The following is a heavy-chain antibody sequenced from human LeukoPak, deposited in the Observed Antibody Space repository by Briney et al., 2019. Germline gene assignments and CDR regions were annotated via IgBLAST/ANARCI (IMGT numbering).Heavy chain of an antibody. V-gene: IGHV1-69*05. CDR3: ARGGQWELPEG. D-gene: IGHD1-26*01. CDR1: GGTFSSYA. J-gene: IGHJ4*02. CDR2: IIPIFGTA. Sequence: ASVKVSCKASGGTFSSYAISWVRQAPGQGLEWMGRIIPIFGTANYAQKFQGRVTITTDESTRTAYMELSSLRSEDTAVYYCARGGQWELPEGWGQGTLVTVSS.